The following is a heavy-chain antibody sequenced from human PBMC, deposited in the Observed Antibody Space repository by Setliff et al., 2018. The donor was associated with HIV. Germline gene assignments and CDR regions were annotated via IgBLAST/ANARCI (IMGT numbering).Heavy chain of an antibody. V-gene: IGHV4-38-2*02. CDR2: IYHNGNT. CDR1: SYSISSGYF. CDR3: ARHLYGGYTGGFDY. Sequence: PSETLSLTCTVSSYSISSGYFWGWVRQPPGKGLEWIGTIYHNGNTYYNPSLKSRVTISVDTSKNQFSLKLSSVTAADTAVYYCARHLYGGYTGGFDYWGQGTLVTVSS. J-gene: IGHJ4*02. D-gene: IGHD5-12*01.